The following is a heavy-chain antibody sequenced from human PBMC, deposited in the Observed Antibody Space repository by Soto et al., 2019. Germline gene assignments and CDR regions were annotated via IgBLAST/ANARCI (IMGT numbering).Heavy chain of an antibody. J-gene: IGHJ4*02. CDR3: AGDPYYYGSAF. D-gene: IGHD3-10*01. CDR2: ISSSGTTM. CDR1: GFRFSDHY. Sequence: LRLSCAASGFRFSDHYMTWIRQAPGKGLEWVSKISSSGTTMYYADSVKGRFTVSRDNAKNSLYLQMNSLRAEDTAVYYCAGDPYYYGSAFWGQGTLVTVSS. V-gene: IGHV3-11*01.